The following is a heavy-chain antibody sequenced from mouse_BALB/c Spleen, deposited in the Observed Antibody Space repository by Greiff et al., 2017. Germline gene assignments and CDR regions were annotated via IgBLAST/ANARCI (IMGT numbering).Heavy chain of an antibody. CDR2: ILPGSGST. V-gene: IGHV1-9*01. D-gene: IGHD2-4*01. CDR1: GYTFSSYW. CDR3: AREGITTGFAY. J-gene: IGHJ3*01. Sequence: VKLMESGAELMKPGASVKISCKATGYTFSSYWIEWVKQRPGHGLEWIGEILPGSGSTNYNEKFKGKATFTADTSSNTAYMQLSSLTSEDSAVYYCAREGITTGFAYWGQGTLVTVSA.